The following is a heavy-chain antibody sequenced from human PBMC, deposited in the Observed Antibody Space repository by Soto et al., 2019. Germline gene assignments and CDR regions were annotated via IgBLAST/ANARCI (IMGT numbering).Heavy chain of an antibody. CDR3: ARGEKLNFGVVIVY. V-gene: IGHV3-33*01. Sequence: GGSLRLSCAASGFTFISYGMHWVRQAPGKGLEWVAVIWYDGSNKYYADSVKGRFTISRDNSKNTLYLQMNSLRAEDTAVYYCARGEKLNFGVVIVYWGQGTLVTVSS. CDR1: GFTFISYG. CDR2: IWYDGSNK. J-gene: IGHJ4*02. D-gene: IGHD3-3*01.